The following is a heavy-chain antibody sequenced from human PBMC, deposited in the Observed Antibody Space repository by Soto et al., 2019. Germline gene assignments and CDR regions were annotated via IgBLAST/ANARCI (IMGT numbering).Heavy chain of an antibody. CDR2: IIPIFGTA. J-gene: IGHJ4*02. CDR1: GGTFSSYA. Sequence: SVKVSCKASGGTFSSYAISWVRQAPGQGLEWMGGIIPIFGTANYAQKFQGRVTITADESTSTAYMELSSLRSEDTAVYYCARDEGYYYDSSGYCDYWGREPWSPSPQ. D-gene: IGHD3-22*01. V-gene: IGHV1-69*13. CDR3: ARDEGYYYDSSGYCDY.